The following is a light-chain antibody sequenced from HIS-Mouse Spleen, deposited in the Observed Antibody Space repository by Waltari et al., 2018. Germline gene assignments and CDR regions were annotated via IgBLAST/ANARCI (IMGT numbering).Light chain of an antibody. V-gene: IGLV2-11*01. Sequence: QSALTQPRSVSGSPGQSVTISCTGTSSDVGGYNYVSWYQQHPGKAPKLMIYDVSKRPSGVPDRFSGSKSGNTASLTISGLQAEDEADYSCCSYAGSYTYWVFGGGTKLTVL. J-gene: IGLJ3*02. CDR3: CSYAGSYTYWV. CDR2: DVS. CDR1: SSDVGGYNY.